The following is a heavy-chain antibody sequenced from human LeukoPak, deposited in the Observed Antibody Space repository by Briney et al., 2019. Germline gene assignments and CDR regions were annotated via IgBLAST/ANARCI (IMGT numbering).Heavy chain of an antibody. Sequence: GGSLRLSCAASGFTFKLYWMHWVRQVPGKRPVWVSRINDDGSDTIYADSVRGRFTISRDDAKNTVYLQMNSLRAEDTAVYYCARDRDRIAARGGFDYWGQGTLVTVSS. D-gene: IGHD6-6*01. CDR2: INDDGSDT. J-gene: IGHJ4*02. CDR1: GFTFKLYW. V-gene: IGHV3-74*01. CDR3: ARDRDRIAARGGFDY.